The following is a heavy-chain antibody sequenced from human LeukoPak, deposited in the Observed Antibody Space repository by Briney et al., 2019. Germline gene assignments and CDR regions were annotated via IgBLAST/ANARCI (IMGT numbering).Heavy chain of an antibody. CDR3: ARDLVTGWFDP. CDR2: INPSSGGT. D-gene: IGHD6-6*01. J-gene: IGHJ5*02. Sequence: ASVKVSCKASGYTFTGYYMHWVRQAPGQGLEWMGWINPSSGGTNYAQKFQGRVTMTRGTSISTAYMELSRLRSDDTAVYYCARDLVTGWFDPWGQGTLVTVSS. V-gene: IGHV1-2*02. CDR1: GYTFTGYY.